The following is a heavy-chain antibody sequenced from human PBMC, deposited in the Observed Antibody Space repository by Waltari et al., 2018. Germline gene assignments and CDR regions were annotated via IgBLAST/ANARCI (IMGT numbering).Heavy chain of an antibody. D-gene: IGHD6-13*01. CDR3: ARLSSSWNEKGAFDI. CDR1: GFTLSSFW. V-gene: IGHV3-7*01. Sequence: EVQLVESGGGLVQPGGSLRRSCGGTGFTLSSFWMSWVRQAPGKGLDWVANMNRDGSETYYVDSVKGRFTISRDNAKNSLYLEMNTLRVEDTAIYYCARLSSSWNEKGAFDIWGQGTMVTVSS. J-gene: IGHJ3*02. CDR2: MNRDGSET.